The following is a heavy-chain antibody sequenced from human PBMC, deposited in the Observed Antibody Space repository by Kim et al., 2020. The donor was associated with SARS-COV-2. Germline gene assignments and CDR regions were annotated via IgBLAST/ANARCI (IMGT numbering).Heavy chain of an antibody. CDR3: ATTSGGGYCSGGSCPPFDY. J-gene: IGHJ4*02. V-gene: IGHV4-39*01. D-gene: IGHD2-15*01. Sequence: SRVTISVDTSKNQFSLKLSSVTAADTAVYYCATTSGGGYCSGGSCPPFDYWGQGTLVTVSS.